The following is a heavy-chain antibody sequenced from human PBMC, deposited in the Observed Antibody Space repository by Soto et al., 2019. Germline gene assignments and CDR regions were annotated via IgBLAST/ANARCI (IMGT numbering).Heavy chain of an antibody. V-gene: IGHV1-69*01. D-gene: IGHD6-19*01. CDR2: IIPVFGIV. J-gene: IGHJ6*02. Sequence: QVQLVQSGAEVKKPGSSVRVSCKASGGTPSNSAFSWVRQAPGQGLEWMGGIIPVFGIVKYAQKLEGRVTITADESTKTAYMELSSVRYEDRAVYYCAGGRIVVVGSRAYYGMDVWGQGTTVTVSS. CDR3: AGGRIVVVGSRAYYGMDV. CDR1: GGTPSNSA.